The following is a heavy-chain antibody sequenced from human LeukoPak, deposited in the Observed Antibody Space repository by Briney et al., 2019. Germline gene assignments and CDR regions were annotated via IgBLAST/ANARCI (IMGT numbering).Heavy chain of an antibody. J-gene: IGHJ4*02. CDR1: GGSISSYH. V-gene: IGHV4-59*08. Sequence: SETLSLTCTVSGGSISSYHWSWIRQPPGKGLEWIGYIYYSGSTNYNPSLKSRVTISVDTSKNQFSLKLSSVTAADTAVYYCARSHYGDLDYWGQGTLVTVSS. D-gene: IGHD4-17*01. CDR2: IYYSGST. CDR3: ARSHYGDLDY.